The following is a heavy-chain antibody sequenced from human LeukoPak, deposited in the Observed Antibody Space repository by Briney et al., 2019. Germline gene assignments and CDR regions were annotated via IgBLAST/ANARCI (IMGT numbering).Heavy chain of an antibody. CDR3: ASRSSYFDY. V-gene: IGHV4-38-2*01. CDR1: GYSISSGYY. Sequence: TSETLSLTCAVSGYSISSGYYCGWIRQPPGKGLEWIGSIYHSGSTYYNPSLKSRVTISVDTSKNQFSLKLSSVTAADTAVYYCASRSSYFDYWGQGTLVTVSS. J-gene: IGHJ4*02. CDR2: IYHSGST.